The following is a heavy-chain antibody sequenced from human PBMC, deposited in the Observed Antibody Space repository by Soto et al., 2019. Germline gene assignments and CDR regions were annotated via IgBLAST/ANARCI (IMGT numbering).Heavy chain of an antibody. D-gene: IGHD6-13*01. CDR1: GFSLSTGGMC. Sequence: ESGPTLVNPTQTLTLTCTFSGFSLSTGGMCVNWIRQPPGKALEWLALIDSDDDKYYSTSLKTRLTISRDTSKNQVVLTMTNVDPVDTATYYCARATSYNSSWPSNWFDPGGQGTLVTVSS. CDR3: ARATSYNSSWPSNWFDP. CDR2: IDSDDDK. V-gene: IGHV2-70*01. J-gene: IGHJ5*02.